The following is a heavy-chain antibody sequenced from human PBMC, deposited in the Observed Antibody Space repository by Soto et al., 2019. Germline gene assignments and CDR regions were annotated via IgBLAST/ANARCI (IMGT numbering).Heavy chain of an antibody. CDR3: ARALVLVVVAATDENAFDI. Sequence: QVQLVQSGAEVKKPGSSVKVSCKASGGTFSSYAISWVRQAPGQGLEWMGGIIPIFGTANYAQKFQGRVTITADESTSTAYMELSSLRSEDTAVYYCARALVLVVVAATDENAFDIWGQGTMVTVSS. V-gene: IGHV1-69*01. J-gene: IGHJ3*02. CDR1: GGTFSSYA. CDR2: IIPIFGTA. D-gene: IGHD2-15*01.